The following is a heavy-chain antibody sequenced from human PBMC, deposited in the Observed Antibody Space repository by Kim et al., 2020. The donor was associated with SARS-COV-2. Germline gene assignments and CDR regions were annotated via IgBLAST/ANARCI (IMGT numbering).Heavy chain of an antibody. CDR2: ISSSSSTI. D-gene: IGHD1-26*01. CDR1: GFTFSDYN. V-gene: IGHV3-11*01. J-gene: IGHJ5*02. CDR3: ASSTQLLHNWFDP. Sequence: GGSLRLSCAASGFTFSDYNMSWIRQAPGKGLEWVSYISSSSSTIYYADSVKGRFTISRDNAKNSLYLQMNSLRAEDTAVYYCASSTQLLHNWFDPWGQGTLVTVSS.